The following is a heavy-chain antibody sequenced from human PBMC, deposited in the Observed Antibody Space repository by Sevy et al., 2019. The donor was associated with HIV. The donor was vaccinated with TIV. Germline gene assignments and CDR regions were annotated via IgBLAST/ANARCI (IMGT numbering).Heavy chain of an antibody. CDR3: ARDLREYSSSSKYYFDY. D-gene: IGHD6-6*01. Sequence: GGSLRLSCAASGFTFSSYSMNWVRQAPGKGLEWVSSISSSNNYIYYAHSLKGRFTISRDNAKNSLYLKMNSLRAEDTAVYYGARDLREYSSSSKYYFDYWGQGILVTVSS. CDR2: ISSSNNYI. J-gene: IGHJ4*02. V-gene: IGHV3-21*01. CDR1: GFTFSSYS.